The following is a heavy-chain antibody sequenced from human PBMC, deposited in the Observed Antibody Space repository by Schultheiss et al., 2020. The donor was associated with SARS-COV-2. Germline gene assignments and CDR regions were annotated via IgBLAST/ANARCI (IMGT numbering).Heavy chain of an antibody. V-gene: IGHV5-51*01. Sequence: GGSLRLSCKGSGYSFTSYWIGWVRQMPGKGLEWMGLINPGDSDTRYSPSFQGQVTISADKSISTAYLQWSSLKASDTAMYYCARRSRIAVAGTWDWGQGTLVTVSS. CDR2: INPGDSDT. CDR3: ARRSRIAVAGTWD. D-gene: IGHD6-19*01. CDR1: GYSFTSYW. J-gene: IGHJ4*02.